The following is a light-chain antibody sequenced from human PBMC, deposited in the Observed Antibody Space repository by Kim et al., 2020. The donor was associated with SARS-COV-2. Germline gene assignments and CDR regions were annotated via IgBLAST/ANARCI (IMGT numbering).Light chain of an antibody. V-gene: IGKV3-15*01. CDR2: GAS. J-gene: IGKJ4*01. Sequence: VSPGESATLSCRASQSVSSNLAWYQQKPGQPPRLLIYGASTRATGIPARFSGSGSGTEFTLTISSLQSENFAVYYCQQYNSWPLTFGGGTKVDIK. CDR3: QQYNSWPLT. CDR1: QSVSSN.